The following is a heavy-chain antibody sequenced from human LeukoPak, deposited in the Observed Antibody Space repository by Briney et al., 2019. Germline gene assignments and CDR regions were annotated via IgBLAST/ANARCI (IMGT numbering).Heavy chain of an antibody. J-gene: IGHJ4*02. CDR3: ARQPEGRLYYFDY. D-gene: IGHD1-14*01. CDR1: GGSISSSSYY. CDR2: IYYSGST. Sequence: PSETLSLTCTVSGGSISSSSYYWGWIRQPPGKGLEWIGSIYYSGSTYYNPSLKSRVTISVDTSKNQFSLKLSSVTAADTAVYYCARQPEGRLYYFDYWGQGTLVTVSS. V-gene: IGHV4-39*01.